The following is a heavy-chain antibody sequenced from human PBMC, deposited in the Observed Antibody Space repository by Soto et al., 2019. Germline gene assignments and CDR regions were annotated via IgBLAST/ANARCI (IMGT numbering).Heavy chain of an antibody. Sequence: QLLQSGGGLVQPGGSLRLSCAASGFSFRSHAMSWVSQAPEKGLEWVSAINGSGVKTYYADSVKGRFTISRDNSQNTLYLQMKSLRAEDSAIYYRAKDRIVGSPVFDTWGQGTLVTVSS. CDR3: AKDRIVGSPVFDT. D-gene: IGHD1-26*01. CDR1: GFSFRSHA. J-gene: IGHJ5*02. V-gene: IGHV3-23*01. CDR2: INGSGVKT.